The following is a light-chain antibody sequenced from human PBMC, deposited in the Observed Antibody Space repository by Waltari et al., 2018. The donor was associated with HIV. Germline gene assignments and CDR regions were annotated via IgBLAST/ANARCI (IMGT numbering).Light chain of an antibody. Sequence: QAVVTQEPSLTVSPGGPVTLTCGSSSGPGTSGNRPYGFQQKSGQAPRTLIYDTFNKHSWTPARFSGSLLGGKAALTLSGAQPEDEAEYFCLLSFAGARPVVFGGGTNLTVL. CDR1: SGPGTSGNR. CDR3: LLSFAGARPVV. V-gene: IGLV7-46*01. J-gene: IGLJ2*01. CDR2: DTF.